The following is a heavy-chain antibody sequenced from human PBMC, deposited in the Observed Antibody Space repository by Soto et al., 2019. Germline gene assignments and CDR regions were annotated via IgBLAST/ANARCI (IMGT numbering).Heavy chain of an antibody. V-gene: IGHV1-46*03. CDR3: AILFRDYGDYVEFDY. CDR1: GYTFTSYY. J-gene: IGHJ4*02. D-gene: IGHD4-17*01. Sequence: ASVKVSCKASGYTFTSYYMHWVRQAPGQGLEWMGIINPSGGSTSYAQKYQGRVTITRDTSTSTVYMELSSLRSEDTAVFYCAILFRDYGDYVEFDYWGQGTLVTVSS. CDR2: INPSGGST.